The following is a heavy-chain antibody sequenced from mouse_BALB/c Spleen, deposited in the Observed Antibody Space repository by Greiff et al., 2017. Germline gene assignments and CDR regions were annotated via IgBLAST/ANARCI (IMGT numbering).Heavy chain of an antibody. Sequence: EVQLVESGPGLVKPSQSLSLTCTVTGYSITSDYAWNWIRQFPGNKLEWMGYISYSGSTSYNPSLKSRISITRDTSKNQFFLQLNSLTTEDTATYYCARGGIYYGYDGAMDYWGQGTSVTVSS. CDR3: ARGGIYYGYDGAMDY. J-gene: IGHJ4*01. CDR2: ISYSGST. V-gene: IGHV3-2*02. D-gene: IGHD2-2*01. CDR1: GYSITSDYA.